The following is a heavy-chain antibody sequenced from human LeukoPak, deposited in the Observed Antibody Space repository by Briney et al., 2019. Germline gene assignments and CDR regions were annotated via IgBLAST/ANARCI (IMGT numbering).Heavy chain of an antibody. V-gene: IGHV5-51*01. CDR3: ARQRFYYGSGSQAEY. D-gene: IGHD3-10*01. CDR1: GYSFSNYW. Sequence: GESLKISCQGSGYSFSNYWIGWVRQMPGKGLEWMGSIYPGDSDTRYSPSFQGQVTISADKSISTAHLQWSGLKASDTAMYYCARQRFYYGSGSQAEYWGQGTLVTVS. J-gene: IGHJ4*02. CDR2: IYPGDSDT.